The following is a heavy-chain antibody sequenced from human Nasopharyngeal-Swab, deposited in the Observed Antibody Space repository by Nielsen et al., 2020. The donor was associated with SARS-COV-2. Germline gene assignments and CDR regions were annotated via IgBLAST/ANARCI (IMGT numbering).Heavy chain of an antibody. V-gene: IGHV3-48*03. CDR3: ARDILRRIVLMVYEDYYGTDV. Sequence: GESLKISCAASGFTFSSYEMNWVRQAPGKGLEWVSYISSSGSTIYYADSVKGRFTISRDNAKNSLYLQMNSLRAEDTAVYYCARDILRRIVLMVYEDYYGTDVWGQGTTVTVSS. D-gene: IGHD2-8*01. CDR2: ISSSGSTI. CDR1: GFTFSSYE. J-gene: IGHJ6*02.